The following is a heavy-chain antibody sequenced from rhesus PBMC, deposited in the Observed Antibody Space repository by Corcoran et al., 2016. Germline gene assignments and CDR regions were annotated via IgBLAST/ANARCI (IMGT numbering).Heavy chain of an antibody. CDR3: ASGSGSYTYFDY. CDR2: IYGSGSST. Sequence: QLQLQESGPGLVKPSETLSVTCAVSGGSISSSYWSWIRQAPGKGLEWIGYIYGSGSSTNYNPSLKSRVTLSVDTSKTLLSLELSSVTAADTAVYYCASGSGSYTYFDYWGQGVLVTVSS. CDR1: GGSISSSY. J-gene: IGHJ4*01. V-gene: IGHV4-169*02. D-gene: IGHD3-16*01.